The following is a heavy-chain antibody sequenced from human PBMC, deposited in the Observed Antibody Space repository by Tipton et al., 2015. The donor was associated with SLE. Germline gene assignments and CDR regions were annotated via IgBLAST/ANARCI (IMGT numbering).Heavy chain of an antibody. D-gene: IGHD2-15*01. CDR3: ARGEFVVVVAATSYSYGMDF. CDR2: INHSGST. Sequence: TLSLTCAVYGGSFSGYYWSWIRQPPGKGLEWIGEINHSGSTNYNPSLKSRVTISVDTSKNQFSLKLSSVTAADTAVYYCARGEFVVVVAATSYSYGMDFWGQGTSVPVSS. CDR1: GGSFSGYY. J-gene: IGHJ6*02. V-gene: IGHV4-34*01.